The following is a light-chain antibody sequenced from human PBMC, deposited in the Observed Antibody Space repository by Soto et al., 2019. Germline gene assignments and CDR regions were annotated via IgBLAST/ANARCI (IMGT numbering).Light chain of an antibody. CDR3: HQYYKWPLT. V-gene: IGKV3D-15*01. J-gene: IGKJ4*01. CDR1: QSVSSN. CDR2: DAS. Sequence: EIVLTQSPGTLSLSPGERATLSCRASQSVSSNFLDWYQQKPGQAPRLLIYDASNRATGIPARFSGSGSGTDFTLTISSLLSEDFAVYYCHQYYKWPLTFGGGTKVDIK.